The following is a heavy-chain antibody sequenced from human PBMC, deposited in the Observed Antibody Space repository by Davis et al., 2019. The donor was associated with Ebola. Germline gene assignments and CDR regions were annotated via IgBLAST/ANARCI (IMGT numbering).Heavy chain of an antibody. D-gene: IGHD1-26*01. CDR1: GFTFSSYA. J-gene: IGHJ4*02. CDR3: AKYGKWEFIGVDY. CDR2: ISGSGGST. Sequence: GESLKISCAASGFTFSSYAMSWVRQAPGKGLEWVSAISGSGGSTYYADSVKGRFTISRDNSKNTLYLQMNSLRAEDTVVYYCAKYGKWEFIGVDYWGQGTLVTVSS. V-gene: IGHV3-23*01.